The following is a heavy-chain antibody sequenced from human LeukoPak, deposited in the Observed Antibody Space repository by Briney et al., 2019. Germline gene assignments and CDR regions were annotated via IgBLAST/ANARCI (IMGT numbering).Heavy chain of an antibody. J-gene: IGHJ5*02. D-gene: IGHD1-1*01. CDR1: GGSIRSQY. Sequence: SETLSLTCSVSGGSIRSQYWSWIRQPPGKGLQWIGYISDSGSTSYHPSLKSRVTISVDTSKNQFSLKVNSVTAADTAVYFCARDVQGRFDTWGQGTLVTVAS. CDR2: ISDSGST. V-gene: IGHV4-59*11. CDR3: ARDVQGRFDT.